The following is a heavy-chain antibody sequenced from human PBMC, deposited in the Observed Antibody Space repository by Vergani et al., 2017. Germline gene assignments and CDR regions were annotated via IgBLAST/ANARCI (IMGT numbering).Heavy chain of an antibody. Sequence: EMQLLESGGGSVQAGGSLRLSCAASGFTFKSYAMNWVRQAPGRGLEWVSGNHDNGGRTDYADPVKGRFTISRDKSKNTVDLQMNSLRVEDTAVYYGAKERRLHWFGEFNHGLDVWGLGTTVTVSS. CDR2: NHDNGGRT. J-gene: IGHJ6*02. CDR1: GFTFKSYA. D-gene: IGHD3-10*01. CDR3: AKERRLHWFGEFNHGLDV. V-gene: IGHV3-23*01.